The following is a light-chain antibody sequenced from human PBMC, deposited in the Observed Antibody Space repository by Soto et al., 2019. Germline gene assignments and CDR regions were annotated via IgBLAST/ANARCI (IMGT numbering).Light chain of an antibody. J-gene: IGKJ2*01. Sequence: EIVLTQSPGTLSLSPGDRATLSCRASQSVSSTYFAWYQRRPGQTLRLLIYAAAKRATGIPDRFSGSGSGTEFTLTISRLEPDDFAVYFCQQYGSTPPTFGQGTKLEIK. CDR1: QSVSSTY. CDR2: AAA. CDR3: QQYGSTPPT. V-gene: IGKV3-20*01.